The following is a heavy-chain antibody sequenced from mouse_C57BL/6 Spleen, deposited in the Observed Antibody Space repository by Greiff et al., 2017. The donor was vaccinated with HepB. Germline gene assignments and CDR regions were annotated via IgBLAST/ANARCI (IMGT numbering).Heavy chain of an antibody. CDR3: ARHEGGFAY. V-gene: IGHV1-50*01. J-gene: IGHJ3*01. CDR2: IDPSDSYT. Sequence: QVQLQQSGAELVKPGASVKLSCKASGYTFTSYWMQWVKQRPGQGLEWIGEIDPSDSYTNYNQKFKGKATLTVDTSSSTAYMQLSSLTSEDSAVYYCARHEGGFAYWGQGTLVTVSA. CDR1: GYTFTSYW.